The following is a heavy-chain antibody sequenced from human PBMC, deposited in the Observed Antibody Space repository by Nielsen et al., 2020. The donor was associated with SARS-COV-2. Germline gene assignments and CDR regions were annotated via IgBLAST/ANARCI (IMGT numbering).Heavy chain of an antibody. CDR2: IDPSGGGP. J-gene: IGHJ5*02. CDR3: ARDTLNDGSGYYYVGWFDP. CDR1: GYTFTNYY. V-gene: IGHV1-46*01. Sequence: ASVKVSCKASGYTFTNYYIHWVRQAPGQGLEWMGVIDPSGGGPTYAQHFQGRVTMTMDTSTGTVYMELSSLRSEDTAVYYCARDTLNDGSGYYYVGWFDPWGQGTLVTVSS. D-gene: IGHD3-22*01.